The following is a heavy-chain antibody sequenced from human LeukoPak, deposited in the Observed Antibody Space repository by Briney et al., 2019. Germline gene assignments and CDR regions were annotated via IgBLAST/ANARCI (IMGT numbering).Heavy chain of an antibody. Sequence: ASVKVSCKASGYTFTCYYMHWVRQAPGQGLEWMGWINPNSGGTNYAQKFQGRVTMTRDTSISTAYMELSRLRSDDTAVYYCARARNWTWGTFDYWGQGTLVTVSS. J-gene: IGHJ4*02. CDR1: GYTFTCYY. CDR2: INPNSGGT. D-gene: IGHD1-1*01. CDR3: ARARNWTWGTFDY. V-gene: IGHV1-2*02.